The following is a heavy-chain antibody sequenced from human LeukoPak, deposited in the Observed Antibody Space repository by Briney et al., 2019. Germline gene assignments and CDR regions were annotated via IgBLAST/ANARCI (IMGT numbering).Heavy chain of an antibody. Sequence: PSETLSHTCAVYGGSLINYYWSWIRQSPGKGLEWIGDIDHSGGTSYNPALRSRVTMSIDPSRNQFYLKINSVTASDTAVYYCAMVLWQSGRPGPWDQGSLVTVSS. CDR2: IDHSGGT. CDR3: AMVLWQSGRPGP. J-gene: IGHJ5*02. D-gene: IGHD4/OR15-4a*01. V-gene: IGHV4-34*01. CDR1: GGSLINYY.